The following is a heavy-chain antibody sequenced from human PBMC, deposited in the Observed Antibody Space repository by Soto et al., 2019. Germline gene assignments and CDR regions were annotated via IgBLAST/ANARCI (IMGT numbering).Heavy chain of an antibody. CDR2: IYSGGST. CDR3: AKETSGYSSSWSYYYGMDV. V-gene: IGHV3-53*01. Sequence: GGSLRLSCAASGFTVSSNYMSWVRQAPGKGLEWVSVIYSGGSTYYADSVKGRFTISRDNSKNTLYLQMNSLRAEDTAVYYCAKETSGYSSSWSYYYGMDVWGQGTTVTVSS. D-gene: IGHD6-13*01. J-gene: IGHJ6*02. CDR1: GFTVSSNY.